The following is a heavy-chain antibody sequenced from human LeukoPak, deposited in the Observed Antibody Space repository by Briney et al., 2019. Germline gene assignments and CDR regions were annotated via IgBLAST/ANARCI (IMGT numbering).Heavy chain of an antibody. J-gene: IGHJ5*02. CDR1: GGTFSSYA. Sequence: VASVKVSCKASGGTFSSYAISWVRQAPGQGLEWMGRIIPILGIANYAQKFQGRVTITADKSTSTAYMELSSLRSEDTAVYYCARERSHSSSSWVYNWFDPWGQGTLVTVSS. V-gene: IGHV1-69*04. CDR2: IIPILGIA. D-gene: IGHD6-6*01. CDR3: ARERSHSSSSWVYNWFDP.